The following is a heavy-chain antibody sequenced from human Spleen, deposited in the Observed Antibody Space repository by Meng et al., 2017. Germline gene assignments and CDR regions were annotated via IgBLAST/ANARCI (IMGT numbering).Heavy chain of an antibody. V-gene: IGHV1-3*04. CDR1: GYTFTSYA. CDR2: IDTGNGDT. Sequence: QVQIVQSGAEVTNPGASLKVSCQASGYTFTSYAMQWVRQAPGQRLEWMGWIDTGNGDTKYSQNLQGRVTITRDTSARIAYMELNSLTSEDTAVYYCARGPYSSGFPTIDYWGQGTLVTVSS. CDR3: ARGPYSSGFPTIDY. J-gene: IGHJ4*02. D-gene: IGHD6-19*01.